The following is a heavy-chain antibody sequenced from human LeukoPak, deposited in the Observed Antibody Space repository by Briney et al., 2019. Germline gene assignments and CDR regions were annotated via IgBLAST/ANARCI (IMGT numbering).Heavy chain of an antibody. CDR1: GFTFSSYA. V-gene: IGHV3-23*01. CDR3: AKDLVTTVTNTFYYYYYGMDV. J-gene: IGHJ6*02. D-gene: IGHD4-11*01. Sequence: GSLRLSCAASGFTFSSYAMSWVRQAPGEGMEWVSAISGSGGSTYYADSVKGRFTISRDNSKNTLYLQMNSLRAEDTAVYYCAKDLVTTVTNTFYYYYYGMDVWGQGTTVTVSS. CDR2: ISGSGGST.